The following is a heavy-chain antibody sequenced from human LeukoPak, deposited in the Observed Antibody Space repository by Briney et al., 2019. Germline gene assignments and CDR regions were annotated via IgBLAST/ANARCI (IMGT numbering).Heavy chain of an antibody. V-gene: IGHV4-38-2*02. Sequence: SETLSLTCTVAGYSISSGYYWGWIRQPPGKGLEWIGSIYHSGSTYYNPSLKSRVTISVDTSKNQFSLKLSSVTAADTAAYYCARATPPVAGYYFDYWGQGTLVTVSS. D-gene: IGHD6-19*01. CDR2: IYHSGST. J-gene: IGHJ4*02. CDR1: GYSISSGYY. CDR3: ARATPPVAGYYFDY.